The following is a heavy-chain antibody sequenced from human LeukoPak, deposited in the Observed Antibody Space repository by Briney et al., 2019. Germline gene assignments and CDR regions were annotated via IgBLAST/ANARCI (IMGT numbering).Heavy chain of an antibody. J-gene: IGHJ4*02. Sequence: PSETLSLTCAVYGGSFSGYYWSWIRQPPGKGLEWIGEINHSGSTNYNPSLKSRVTISVDTSKNQFSLKLSSVTAADAAVYYCARMLLWFGELTAFDYWGQGTLVTVSS. D-gene: IGHD3-10*01. CDR2: INHSGST. V-gene: IGHV4-34*01. CDR3: ARMLLWFGELTAFDY. CDR1: GGSFSGYY.